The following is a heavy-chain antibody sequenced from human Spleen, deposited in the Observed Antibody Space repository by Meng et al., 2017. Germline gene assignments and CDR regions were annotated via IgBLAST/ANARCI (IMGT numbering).Heavy chain of an antibody. CDR3: ARLFTGNWFDP. D-gene: IGHD1-14*01. J-gene: IGHJ5*02. CDR1: GYTFNSYG. Sequence: QVQLVQSGAEVKTPGASVKVSCKASGYTFNSYGISWVRQGPGQGLEWMGWINAYNGDTKYAKKLQGRVTMTTDTSTSTAYMELRSLTSDDTAVYYCARLFTGNWFDPWGQGTLVTVSS. V-gene: IGHV1-18*01. CDR2: INAYNGDT.